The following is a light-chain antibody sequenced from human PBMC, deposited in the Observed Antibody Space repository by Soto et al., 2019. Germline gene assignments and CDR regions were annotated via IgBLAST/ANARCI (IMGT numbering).Light chain of an antibody. CDR1: QTINNL. Sequence: DIQMTQSRSTLSASVGDRVSITCLASQTINNLMAWYQQKPGQAPKLLIYKASNLETGVPSRFSGSGSGTEFTLTISSLQSEDFEVYYCQQYNNWPITFGQGTRLEIK. J-gene: IGKJ5*01. V-gene: IGKV1-5*03. CDR2: KAS. CDR3: QQYNNWPIT.